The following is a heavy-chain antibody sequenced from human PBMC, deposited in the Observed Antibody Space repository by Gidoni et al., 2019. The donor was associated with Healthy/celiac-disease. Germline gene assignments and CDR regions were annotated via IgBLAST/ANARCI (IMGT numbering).Heavy chain of an antibody. J-gene: IGHJ6*02. V-gene: IGHV3-15*07. D-gene: IGHD1-1*01. CDR3: TTDLEQNQRAYYYYGMDV. CDR2: IKSKTDGGTT. CDR1: GFTFSNAW. Sequence: EVQLVESGGGLVKPGGSLRLSCAASGFTFSNAWMNWVRQAPGKGLEWVGRIKSKTDGGTTDYAAPVKGRFTISRDDSKNTLYLQMNSLKTEDTAVYYCTTDLEQNQRAYYYYGMDVWGQGTTVTVSS.